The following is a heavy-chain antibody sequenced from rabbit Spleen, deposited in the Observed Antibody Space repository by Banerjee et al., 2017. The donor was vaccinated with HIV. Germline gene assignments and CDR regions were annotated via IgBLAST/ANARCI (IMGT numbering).Heavy chain of an antibody. CDR1: GFSFSSSYY. CDR2: IYGGSPGST. J-gene: IGHJ6*01. CDR3: ARDTSSSFSSYGMDL. V-gene: IGHV1S45*01. D-gene: IGHD1-1*01. Sequence: QEQLEESGGDLVKPGASLTLTCTASGFSFSSSYYICWVRQTPGKGLEWIACIYGGSPGSTAYASWAKGRFAISKTSSTTVTLQMTRLTAADTATYFCARDTSSSFSSYGMDLWGQGTLVTVS.